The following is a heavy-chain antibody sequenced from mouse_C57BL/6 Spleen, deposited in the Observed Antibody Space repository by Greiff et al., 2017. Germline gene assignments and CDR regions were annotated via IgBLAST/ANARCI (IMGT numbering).Heavy chain of an antibody. Sequence: QVQLQQPGAELVKPGASVKLSCKASGYTFTSYWMHWVKQRPGQGLEWIGMIHPNSGSTNYNEKFKSKATLTVDKSSSTDYMQLSSLTSEDSAVYYCARGDDYDWYFDVWGTGTTVTVSS. D-gene: IGHD2-4*01. CDR3: ARGDDYDWYFDV. CDR1: GYTFTSYW. J-gene: IGHJ1*03. CDR2: IHPNSGST. V-gene: IGHV1-64*01.